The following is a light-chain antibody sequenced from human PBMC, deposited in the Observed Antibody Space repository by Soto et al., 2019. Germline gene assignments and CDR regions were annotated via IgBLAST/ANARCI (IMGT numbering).Light chain of an antibody. V-gene: IGKV3-15*01. CDR2: GAS. J-gene: IGKJ1*01. Sequence: EIVLTQSPGTLSLSPGERATLSCRASQSVSSSYLAWYQQKPGQAPRLLIYGASTRATGVPARFGGSGSGTEFTLTISNLQAEDSAVYYCHQYNNWPLGTFGPGTKVEIK. CDR1: QSVSSSY. CDR3: HQYNNWPLGT.